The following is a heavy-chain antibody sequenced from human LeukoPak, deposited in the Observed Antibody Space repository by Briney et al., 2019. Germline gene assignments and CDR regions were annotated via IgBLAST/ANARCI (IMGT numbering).Heavy chain of an antibody. CDR3: ARVRGVYGSGSYYEYYFDY. V-gene: IGHV4-59*01. D-gene: IGHD3-10*01. Sequence: SETLSLTCTVSGGSISSYHWSWIRQPPGKGLEWIGFIYYSGNTDYNPSLKSRVTISVDTSKNQFSLKLSSVTAADTAVYYCARVRGVYGSGSYYEYYFDYWGQGTLVIVSS. CDR1: GGSISSYH. J-gene: IGHJ4*02. CDR2: IYYSGNT.